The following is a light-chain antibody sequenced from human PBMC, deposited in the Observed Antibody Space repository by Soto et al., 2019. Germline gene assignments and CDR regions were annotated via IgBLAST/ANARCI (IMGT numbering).Light chain of an antibody. CDR3: QQRSNWPKT. J-gene: IGKJ1*01. CDR1: QSVSNNY. CDR2: GAS. V-gene: IGKV3D-20*02. Sequence: EIVLTHSPGTLSLSPCERAALSCSASQSVSNNYLAWYQQKPGQAPRLLIYGASNRATGIPDRFSGSGSGTDFTLTISSLEPEDFAVYYCQQRSNWPKTFGQGTKVDIK.